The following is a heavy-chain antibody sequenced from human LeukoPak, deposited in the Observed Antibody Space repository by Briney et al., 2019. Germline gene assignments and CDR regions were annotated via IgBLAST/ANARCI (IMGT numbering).Heavy chain of an antibody. CDR3: ARVGTYYDILTGSPGVNGMDV. Sequence: SETLSLTCAVYGGSFSGYYWSWIRQPPGKGLEWIGEINHSGSTNYNPSLKSRVTISVDTSKNQFSLKLSSVTAADTAVYYCARVGTYYDILTGSPGVNGMDVWGQGTTVTVSS. D-gene: IGHD3-9*01. CDR2: INHSGST. CDR1: GGSFSGYY. J-gene: IGHJ6*02. V-gene: IGHV4-34*01.